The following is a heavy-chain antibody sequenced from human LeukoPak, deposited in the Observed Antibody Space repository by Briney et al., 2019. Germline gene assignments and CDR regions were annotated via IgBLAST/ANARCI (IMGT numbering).Heavy chain of an antibody. D-gene: IGHD5-18*01. J-gene: IGHJ3*02. CDR3: ARDPAFTAMVALSAFDI. CDR2: IIPMFGTA. V-gene: IGHV1-69*06. Sequence: SVKVSCKASGYTFTSYGISWVRQAPGQGLEWMGGIIPMFGTANYAQKFQGRVTITADKSTSTAYMELSSLRSEDTAVYYCARDPAFTAMVALSAFDIWGQGTMVTVSS. CDR1: GYTFTSYG.